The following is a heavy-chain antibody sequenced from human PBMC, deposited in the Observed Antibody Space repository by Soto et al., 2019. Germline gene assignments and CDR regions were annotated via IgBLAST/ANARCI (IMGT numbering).Heavy chain of an antibody. V-gene: IGHV4-34*01. J-gene: IGHJ5*02. D-gene: IGHD4-4*01. CDR3: ARYSNYTTGNNWFDP. CDR2: INHSGST. Sequence: SETLSLTCAVYGGSLSGYYWSWIRQPPGKGLEWIGEINHSGSTNYNPSLKSRVTISVDTSKNQFSLKLSSVTAADTAVYYCARYSNYTTGNNWFDPWGQGTLVTVSS. CDR1: GGSLSGYY.